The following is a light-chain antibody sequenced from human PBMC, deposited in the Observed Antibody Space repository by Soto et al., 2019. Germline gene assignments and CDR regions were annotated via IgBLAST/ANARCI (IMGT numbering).Light chain of an antibody. CDR1: LSVNSN. CDR3: QQHDSSPELT. J-gene: IGKJ4*01. CDR2: GAT. Sequence: RVMTQSPTALSVSPGERVTLSCRASLSVNSNSAWYQQNPGPSPSLLIYGATNGATGIPEMISGSASTKYFPLTIRLQAQDFLVEYCQQHDSSPELTFGGGTRVEIK. V-gene: IGKV3D-15*02.